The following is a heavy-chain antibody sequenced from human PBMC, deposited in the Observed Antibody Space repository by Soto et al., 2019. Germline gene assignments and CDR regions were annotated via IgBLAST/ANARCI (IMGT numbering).Heavy chain of an antibody. Sequence: QVRLVQSGAEVKKPGASLKVSCKASGSTFTDNFIPGVRQAPGQGLEWMGWINPTSGATKYLWKFQGRVTMTRDTSIRTANLELSSLRSDDTAVYFCAREFAVKTLLNSGSLHFDHWGQGSLVTVSS. CDR2: INPTSGAT. CDR3: AREFAVKTLLNSGSLHFDH. J-gene: IGHJ4*02. V-gene: IGHV1-2*02. D-gene: IGHD1-26*01. CDR1: GSTFTDNF.